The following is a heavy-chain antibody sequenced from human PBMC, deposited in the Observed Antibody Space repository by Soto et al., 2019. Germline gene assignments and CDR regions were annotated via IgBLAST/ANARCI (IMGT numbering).Heavy chain of an antibody. D-gene: IGHD5-12*01. CDR3: ARHFRMATDRGVGY. CDR1: GGSISSSSYY. Sequence: QLQLQESGPGLVKPSETLSLTCTVSGGSISSSSYYWGWIRQPPGKGLEWIGSIYYSGSTYYNPSLKGRVTLSVDTSKNQFALKLSSVTAADTAVYYCARHFRMATDRGVGYWGQGTLVTVSS. J-gene: IGHJ4*02. CDR2: IYYSGST. V-gene: IGHV4-39*01.